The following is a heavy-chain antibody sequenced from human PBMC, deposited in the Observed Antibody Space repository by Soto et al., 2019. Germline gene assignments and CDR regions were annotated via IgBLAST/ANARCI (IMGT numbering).Heavy chain of an antibody. D-gene: IGHD4-17*01. CDR1: GFTFSSYG. CDR2: ISYDGSNK. Sequence: QVQLVESGGGVVQPGRSLRLSCAASGFTFSSYGMHWVRQAPGKGLEWVAVISYDGSNKYYADSVKGRFTISRDNSKNTLYLQMNSLRAEDTAVYYCAKESVDYDYFDYWGQGTLGTVSS. J-gene: IGHJ4*02. CDR3: AKESVDYDYFDY. V-gene: IGHV3-30*18.